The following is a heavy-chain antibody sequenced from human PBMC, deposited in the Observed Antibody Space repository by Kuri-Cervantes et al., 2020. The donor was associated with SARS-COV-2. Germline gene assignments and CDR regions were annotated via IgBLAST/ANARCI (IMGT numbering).Heavy chain of an antibody. CDR1: GFTFSSYG. D-gene: IGHD1-26*01. V-gene: IGHV3-30*18. Sequence: GESLKISCAASGFTFSSYGMHWVHQAPGKGLEWVAVISYDGSNKYYADSVKGRFTISRDNSKNTLYLQVSSLRAEDSAVYYCAKHVRIVGASGGDYWGQGALVTVSS. J-gene: IGHJ4*02. CDR3: AKHVRIVGASGGDY. CDR2: ISYDGSNK.